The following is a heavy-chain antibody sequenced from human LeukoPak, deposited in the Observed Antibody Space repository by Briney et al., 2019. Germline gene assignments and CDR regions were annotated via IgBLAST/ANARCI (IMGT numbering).Heavy chain of an antibody. D-gene: IGHD6-13*01. CDR3: AKESVGQQLVPDYFDY. Sequence: GGSLRLSCAASGFSFSSYAMHWVRQAPGKGLEWVAVISYDGSNKYYADSVKGRFTISRDNSKNTLYLQMNSLRAEDTAVYYCAKESVGQQLVPDYFDYWGQGTLVTVSS. V-gene: IGHV3-30-3*01. CDR2: ISYDGSNK. J-gene: IGHJ4*02. CDR1: GFSFSSYA.